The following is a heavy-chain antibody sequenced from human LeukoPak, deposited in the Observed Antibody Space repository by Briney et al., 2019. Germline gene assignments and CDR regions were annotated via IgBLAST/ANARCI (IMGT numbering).Heavy chain of an antibody. CDR1: GYSISSGYY. V-gene: IGHV4-38-2*01. Sequence: SETLSLTCAVSGYSISSGYYWGWVRQPPGKGLEWIGSIYHSGSTYYNPSLKSRVTISVDTSKNQFSLKLSSVTAADTAVYYCARLLTIIYYFDYWGQGTLVTVSS. CDR2: IYHSGST. J-gene: IGHJ4*02. CDR3: ARLLTIIYYFDY. D-gene: IGHD3-10*01.